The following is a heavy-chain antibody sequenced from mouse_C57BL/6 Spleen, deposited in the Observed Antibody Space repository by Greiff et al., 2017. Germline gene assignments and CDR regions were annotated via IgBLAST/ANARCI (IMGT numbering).Heavy chain of an antibody. J-gene: IGHJ2*01. CDR2: IDPSDSYT. D-gene: IGHD2-5*01. CDR3: ARRSNYLYYFDY. V-gene: IGHV1-69*01. Sequence: QVQLQQPGAELVMPGASVKLSCKASGYTFTSYWMHWVKQRPGQGLEWIGEIDPSDSYTNYNQKFKGKSTVTVDKSSSTAYMQLSSLTSEDSAVYYCARRSNYLYYFDYWGQGTTLTVSS. CDR1: GYTFTSYW.